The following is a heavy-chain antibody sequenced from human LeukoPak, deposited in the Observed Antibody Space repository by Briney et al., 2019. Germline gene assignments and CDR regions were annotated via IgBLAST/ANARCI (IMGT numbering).Heavy chain of an antibody. J-gene: IGHJ4*02. V-gene: IGHV3-23*01. CDR2: ISGDGTRT. CDR3: AKWPEGAMDYFDY. CDR1: GFSFSSYA. D-gene: IGHD3-16*01. Sequence: HPGGSLRLSCAASGFSFSSYAMTWARQAPVKGLEWVSAISGDGTRTYYADSVKGRFTISRDNSKNTLYLEMSSLRVEDTAIYYCAKWPEGAMDYFDYWGQGTLVTVSS.